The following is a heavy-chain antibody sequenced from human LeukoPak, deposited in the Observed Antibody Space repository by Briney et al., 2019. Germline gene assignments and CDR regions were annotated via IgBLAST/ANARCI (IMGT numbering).Heavy chain of an antibody. Sequence: AASVKVSCKASGYTSSTFGISWVRQAPGQGLEWMGWINAHSGNTNYGQKLQGRVTMTTDTSTSTVYMELRSLRSDDTAVYYCATGDLTGRDYYYYYMGVWGKGTTVTVSS. CDR2: INAHSGNT. D-gene: IGHD1-20*01. CDR3: ATGDLTGRDYYYYYMGV. J-gene: IGHJ6*03. V-gene: IGHV1-18*01. CDR1: GYTSSTFG.